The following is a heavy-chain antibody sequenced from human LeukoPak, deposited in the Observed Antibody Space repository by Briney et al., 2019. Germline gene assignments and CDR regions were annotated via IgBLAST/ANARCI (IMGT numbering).Heavy chain of an antibody. CDR2: IYYSGST. CDR1: GGSISSSSYY. J-gene: IGHJ6*02. CDR3: ARQGAYGDYSYYYGMDA. V-gene: IGHV4-39*01. D-gene: IGHD4-17*01. Sequence: PSETLSLTCTVSGGSISSSSYYWGWIRQPPGKGLEWIGSIYYSGSTYYNPSLKSRVTISVDTSKNQFSLKLSSVTAADTAVYYCARQGAYGDYSYYYGMDAWGQGTTVTVSS.